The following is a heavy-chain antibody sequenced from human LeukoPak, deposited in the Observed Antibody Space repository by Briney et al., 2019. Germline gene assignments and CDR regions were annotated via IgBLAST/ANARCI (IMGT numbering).Heavy chain of an antibody. J-gene: IGHJ6*03. D-gene: IGHD4-11*01. V-gene: IGHV4-59*01. CDR3: ARSDYNEDYYYYYMDV. Sequence: PSETLSLTCTVSGGSISSYYWSWIRQPPGKGLEWIGYIYYSGSTNYNPSLKSRVTISVDTSKNQFSLKLSSVTAADTAVYYCARSDYNEDYYYYYMDVWGKGTTVTVSS. CDR1: GGSISSYY. CDR2: IYYSGST.